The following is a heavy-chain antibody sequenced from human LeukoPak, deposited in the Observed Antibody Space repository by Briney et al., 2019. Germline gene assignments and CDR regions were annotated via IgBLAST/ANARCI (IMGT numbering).Heavy chain of an antibody. CDR2: IIPIFGTA. J-gene: IGHJ6*02. V-gene: IGHV1-69*13. CDR3: ARGPFGAPAQYYGMDV. Sequence: SVKVSCKASGGTFSSYAISWVRQAPGQGLEWMGGIIPIFGTANYAQKFQGRVTITADESTSTAYMELSSLRSEDTAVYYCARGPFGAPAQYYGMDVWGQGTTVTVSS. CDR1: GGTFSSYA. D-gene: IGHD3-10*01.